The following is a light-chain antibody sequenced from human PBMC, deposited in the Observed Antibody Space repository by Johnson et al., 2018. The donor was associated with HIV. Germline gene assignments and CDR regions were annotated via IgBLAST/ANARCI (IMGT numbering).Light chain of an antibody. V-gene: IGLV1-44*01. CDR3: GTWDSSLSAYV. J-gene: IGLJ1*01. Sequence: QSALTQPPSASGTPGQRVTISCSGSSSNIGSNTVNWYQQLPGTAPKLLIYSNNQRPSGIPDRFSASQSGTSATLAITGLQTGDEADYYCGTWDSSLSAYVFGTGTKVTVL. CDR1: SSNIGSNT. CDR2: SNN.